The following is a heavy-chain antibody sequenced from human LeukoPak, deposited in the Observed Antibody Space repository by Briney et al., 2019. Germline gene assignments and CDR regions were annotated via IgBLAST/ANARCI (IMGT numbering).Heavy chain of an antibody. CDR3: ARHLKQVAFIYYFDY. V-gene: IGHV4-34*01. CDR2: INHSGST. D-gene: IGHD2-15*01. Sequence: SETLSLTCAVYGGSFSGYYWSWIRQPPGKGLEWIGEINHSGSTNYNPSLKSRVTISVDTSKNQFSLKLSSVTAADTAVYYCARHLKQVAFIYYFDYWGQGTLVTVSS. J-gene: IGHJ4*02. CDR1: GGSFSGYY.